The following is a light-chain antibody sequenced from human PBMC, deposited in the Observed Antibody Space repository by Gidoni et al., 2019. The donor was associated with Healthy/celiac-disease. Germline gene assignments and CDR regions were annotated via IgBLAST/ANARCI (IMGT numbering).Light chain of an antibody. CDR3: QQYYSTPWT. CDR2: WAS. J-gene: IGKJ1*01. Sequence: DIVMTQSPDSLAVSLGERATINGKSSQSVLYSSNNKNYLARYQQKPGQPPKLLIYWASTRESGVPDRFSGSGSETDFTLTISSLQAEDVAVYYCQQYYSTPWTFGQGTKVEIK. CDR1: QSVLYSSNNKNY. V-gene: IGKV4-1*01.